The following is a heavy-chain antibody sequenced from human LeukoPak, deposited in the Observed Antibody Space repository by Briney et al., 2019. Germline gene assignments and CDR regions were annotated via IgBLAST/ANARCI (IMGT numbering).Heavy chain of an antibody. CDR2: INHSGST. Sequence: SSETLSLTCAVFGGSFSGYYWSWIRQPPGKGLEWIGEINHSGSTNYNPSLKSRVTTSVDTSKNQFSLKLSSATAADTAVYYCARGNVDTAMAEGNWFDPWGQGTLVTVSS. CDR3: ARGNVDTAMAEGNWFDP. V-gene: IGHV4-34*01. J-gene: IGHJ5*02. D-gene: IGHD5-18*01. CDR1: GGSFSGYY.